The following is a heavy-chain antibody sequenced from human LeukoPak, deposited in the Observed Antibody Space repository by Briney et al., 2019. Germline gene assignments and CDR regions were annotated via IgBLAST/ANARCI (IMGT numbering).Heavy chain of an antibody. CDR1: GFTFSDYY. Sequence: AGSLRLSCAASGFTFSDYYMSWIRQPPGKGLEWVSYISSSGSTIYYADSVKGRFTISSDNAKNSLYLQMNSLRAEDTSVYYCARGRGSYDILTGYRGGIDYWSERTLVTVYS. J-gene: IGHJ4*02. CDR2: ISSSGSTI. CDR3: ARGRGSYDILTGYRGGIDY. D-gene: IGHD3-9*01. V-gene: IGHV3-11*01.